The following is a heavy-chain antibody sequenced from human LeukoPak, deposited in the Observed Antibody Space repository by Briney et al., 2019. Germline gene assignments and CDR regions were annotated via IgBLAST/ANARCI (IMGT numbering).Heavy chain of an antibody. V-gene: IGHV4-61*02. CDR1: GGSISSGSYY. CDR2: IYTSGST. Sequence: PSETLSLTCTVSGGSISSGSYYWSWIRQPAGKGLEWIGRIYTSGSTNYNPSLKSRVTISVDTSKNQFSLKLSSVTAADTAVYYCATLVSGWSINWFDPWGQGTLVTVSS. D-gene: IGHD6-19*01. J-gene: IGHJ5*02. CDR3: ATLVSGWSINWFDP.